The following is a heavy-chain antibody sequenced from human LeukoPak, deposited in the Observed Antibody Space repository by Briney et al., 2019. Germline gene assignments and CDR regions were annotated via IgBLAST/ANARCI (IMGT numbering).Heavy chain of an antibody. J-gene: IGHJ4*02. Sequence: SETLSLTCTVSGGSISNINYYWGWIRQPPGKGLEWIGSIYYSGSTYYNPSLKSRVTISVGTSNNQFSLKLNSVTAADTAVYYCAREGYCSGGTCYGWIPIDYWGQGTLVTVSS. V-gene: IGHV4-39*07. CDR2: IYYSGST. D-gene: IGHD2-15*01. CDR3: AREGYCSGGTCYGWIPIDY. CDR1: GGSISNINYY.